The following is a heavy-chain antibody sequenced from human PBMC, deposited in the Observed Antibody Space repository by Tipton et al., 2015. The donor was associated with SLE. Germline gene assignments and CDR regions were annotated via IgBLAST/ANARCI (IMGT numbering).Heavy chain of an antibody. CDR1: GGSISSSSYY. CDR3: ARGAGGIQDY. D-gene: IGHD3-16*01. Sequence: TLSLTCTVSGGSISSSSYYWGWIRQPPGKGLEWIGSIYYSGSTYYNPSLKSRVTISADTSKNQFSLKLSSVTAADTAGYYCARGAGGIQDYWGQGTLVTVSS. J-gene: IGHJ4*02. CDR2: IYYSGST. V-gene: IGHV4-39*07.